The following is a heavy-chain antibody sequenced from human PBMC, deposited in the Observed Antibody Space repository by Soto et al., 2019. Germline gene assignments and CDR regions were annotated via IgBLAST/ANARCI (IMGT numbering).Heavy chain of an antibody. CDR1: GYSFTNYS. CDR3: AKDGIQLWPRYYFDF. D-gene: IGHD5-18*01. CDR2: INPTSGST. J-gene: IGHJ4*02. Sequence: HVQLVQSEAEVKKPGASVQVSCKASGYSFTNYSMHWVRQVPGQGPEWMGKINPTSGSTSYAQKFKDKVTMTRDMSRNTLYIQLSSLTSEDTAVYYCAKDGIQLWPRYYFDFWGQGTLVIVSS. V-gene: IGHV1-46*01.